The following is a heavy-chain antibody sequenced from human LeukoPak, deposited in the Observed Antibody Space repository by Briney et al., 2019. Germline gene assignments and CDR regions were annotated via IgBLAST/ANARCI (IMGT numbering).Heavy chain of an antibody. D-gene: IGHD3-22*01. V-gene: IGHV4-34*01. CDR2: INHSGST. CDR3: ARGLSYYYDSSGYYFDY. Sequence: SSETLSLTCAVYGGSFSGYYWSWIRQPPGKGLEWIGEINHSGSTNYNPSLKSRVTISVDTSKNQFSLKLSSVTAADTAVYYCARGLSYYYDSSGYYFDYWGQGTLVTVSS. CDR1: GGSFSGYY. J-gene: IGHJ4*02.